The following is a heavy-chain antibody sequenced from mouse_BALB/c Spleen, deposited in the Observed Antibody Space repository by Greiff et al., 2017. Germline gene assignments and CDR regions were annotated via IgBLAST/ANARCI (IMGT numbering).Heavy chain of an antibody. CDR1: GYTFTSYT. CDR2: INPSSGYT. D-gene: IGHD2-1*01. V-gene: IGHV1-4*01. J-gene: IGHJ4*01. CDR3: ARREKGNYYAMDY. Sequence: VQLQQSGAELARPGASVKMSCKASGYTFTSYTMHWVKQRPGQGLEWIGYINPSSGYTNYNQKFKDKATLTADKSSSTAYIQLSSLTSEDSAVYYCARREKGNYYAMDYWGQGTSVTVSS.